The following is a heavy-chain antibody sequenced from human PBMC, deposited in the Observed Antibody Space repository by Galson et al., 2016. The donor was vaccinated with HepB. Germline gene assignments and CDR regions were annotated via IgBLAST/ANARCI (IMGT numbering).Heavy chain of an antibody. CDR2: IVPIFGTA. D-gene: IGHD3-10*01. J-gene: IGHJ4*02. CDR1: GGTFSSYA. Sequence: SVKVSCKASGGTFSSYAISWVRQAPGQGLEWMGGIVPIFGTANYAQKFQGRVTINADESTSTAYMELRGLRSDDTAVFYCARDKVETTGEFGPDYWGQGTLVIVSA. V-gene: IGHV1-69*13. CDR3: ARDKVETTGEFGPDY.